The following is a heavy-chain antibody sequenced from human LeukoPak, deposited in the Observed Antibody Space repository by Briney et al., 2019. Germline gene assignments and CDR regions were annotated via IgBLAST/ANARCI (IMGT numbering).Heavy chain of an antibody. CDR2: IYTSGST. J-gene: IGHJ5*02. Sequence: PSETLSLTCAVYGGSFSGYYWSWIRQPAGKGLEWIGRIYTSGSTNYNPSLKSRVTMSVDTSKNQFSLKLSSVTAADTAVYYCARDPSEYSSGWYSGNWFDPWGQGTLVTVSS. V-gene: IGHV4-4*07. CDR3: ARDPSEYSSGWYSGNWFDP. CDR1: GGSFSGYY. D-gene: IGHD6-19*01.